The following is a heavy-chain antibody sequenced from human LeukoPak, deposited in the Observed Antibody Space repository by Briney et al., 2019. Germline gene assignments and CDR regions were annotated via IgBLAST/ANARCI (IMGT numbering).Heavy chain of an antibody. CDR1: GYSFTSYW. V-gene: IGHV5-51*01. CDR2: IYPGDSDT. D-gene: IGHD6-6*01. CDR3: ARHQYSSSFYYYYYMDV. J-gene: IGHJ6*03. Sequence: GESLQISCKGSGYSFTSYWIGWVRQLPGKGLEWMGIIYPGDSDTRYSPSSQGQVTISADKSISTAYLQWSSLKASDTAMYYCARHQYSSSFYYYYYMDVWGKGTTVTVSS.